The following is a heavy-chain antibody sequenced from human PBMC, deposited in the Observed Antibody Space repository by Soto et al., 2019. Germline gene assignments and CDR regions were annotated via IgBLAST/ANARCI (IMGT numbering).Heavy chain of an antibody. CDR3: ARDYWSQPDY. D-gene: IGHD2-8*02. V-gene: IGHV3-74*01. CDR2: INNDGSST. J-gene: IGHJ4*02. Sequence: SLRLSCAASGFTFSSYWMNWVRQAPGKGLVWVSRINNDGSSTNYADSVEGRFTISRDNAENTLYLQMNSLRAEDTAVYYCARDYWSQPDYWGQGTLVTVSS. CDR1: GFTFSSYW.